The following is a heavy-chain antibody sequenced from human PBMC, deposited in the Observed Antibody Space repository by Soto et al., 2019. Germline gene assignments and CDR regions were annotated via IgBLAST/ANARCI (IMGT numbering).Heavy chain of an antibody. J-gene: IGHJ4*02. CDR1: GYTFSNYG. V-gene: IGHV1-18*01. D-gene: IGHD6-6*01. CDR3: ARAYSKYFPSSEADY. Sequence: ASVKVSCKTSGYTFSNYGITWVRQAPGQGLEWLGWISAYNGNTDHAQHLQGRVTMTTDTSTSTAYMELRSLRSADTAVYYCARAYSKYFPSSEADYWGQGTLVTVSS. CDR2: ISAYNGNT.